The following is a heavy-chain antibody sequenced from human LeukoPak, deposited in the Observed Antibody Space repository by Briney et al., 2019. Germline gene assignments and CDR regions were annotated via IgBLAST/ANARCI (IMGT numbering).Heavy chain of an antibody. CDR1: VSTFTIYA. Sequence: ASVTLSCTSSVSTFTIYAISWARQAPGHGLERMGRIIPILGIANYAQKFQGRVTITADQSTSTAYMELSSLRSEDTAVYYCAREGYYGSGSYYPSAFDIWGQGTMVTVSS. V-gene: IGHV1-69*04. D-gene: IGHD3-10*01. CDR2: IIPILGIA. J-gene: IGHJ3*02. CDR3: AREGYYGSGSYYPSAFDI.